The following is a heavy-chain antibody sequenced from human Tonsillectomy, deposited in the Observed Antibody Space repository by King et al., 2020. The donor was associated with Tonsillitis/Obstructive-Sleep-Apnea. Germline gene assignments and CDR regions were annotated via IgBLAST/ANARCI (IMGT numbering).Heavy chain of an antibody. J-gene: IGHJ4*02. Sequence: VQLVESGGGLVQPGRSLRLSCTASGFTFGDYAMSWVRQAPGKGLEWVGFIRSKAYGVTTEYAASVKGRFTISRDDSKIIAYLQMNSLKTEDTAVYYCTRFWSGYDYWGQGTLVTVSS. CDR2: IRSKAYGVTT. CDR1: GFTFGDYA. CDR3: TRFWSGYDY. D-gene: IGHD3-3*01. V-gene: IGHV3-49*04.